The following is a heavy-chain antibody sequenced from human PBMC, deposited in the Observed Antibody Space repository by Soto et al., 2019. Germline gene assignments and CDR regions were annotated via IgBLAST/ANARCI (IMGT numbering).Heavy chain of an antibody. J-gene: IGHJ2*01. V-gene: IGHV3-23*01. D-gene: IGHD4-17*01. CDR1: GFTFRSYA. CDR3: AKDAHYGDYRPCWYVDL. CDR2: ISGSGGST. Sequence: EVQLLESGGGLVQPGGSLRLSCAASGFTFRSYAMSWVRQAPGTGLEWVSAISGSGGSTYYADSVKGRFTISRDNSKNTLYLQMKSLRAEDTAVYYCAKDAHYGDYRPCWYVDLWGRGTLVTGSS.